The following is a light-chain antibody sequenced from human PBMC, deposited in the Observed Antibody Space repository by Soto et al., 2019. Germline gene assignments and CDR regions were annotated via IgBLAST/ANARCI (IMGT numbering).Light chain of an antibody. CDR2: DAS. Sequence: DIQMTQSPSTLSASVGDRVTITCRASQSISSWLAWYQQKPGKAPKLLIYDASSLESGVPSRFSGSGSGTEFTLTISSLQPDDVATYYCQQYNSYRFGQGTKVDIK. CDR3: QQYNSYR. J-gene: IGKJ2*03. CDR1: QSISSW. V-gene: IGKV1-5*01.